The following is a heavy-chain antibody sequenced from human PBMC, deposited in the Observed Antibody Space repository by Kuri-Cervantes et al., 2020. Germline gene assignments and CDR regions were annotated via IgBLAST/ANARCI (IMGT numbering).Heavy chain of an antibody. D-gene: IGHD6-13*01. CDR3: ARERRASSSLPYDAFDI. Sequence: LSLTCAASGFTFSSYAMHWVRQAPGKGLEYVSAISSNGGSTYYADSVKGRFTISRDNSKNTLYLQMNSLRAEDTAVYYCARERRASSSLPYDAFDIWGQGTMVTVSS. V-gene: IGHV3-64*02. CDR2: ISSNGGST. CDR1: GFTFSSYA. J-gene: IGHJ3*02.